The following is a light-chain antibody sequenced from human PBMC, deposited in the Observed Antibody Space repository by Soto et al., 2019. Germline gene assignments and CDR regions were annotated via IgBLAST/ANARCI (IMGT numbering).Light chain of an antibody. CDR2: EVN. V-gene: IGLV2-14*01. J-gene: IGLJ1*01. CDR3: SSYTSSSTYV. CDR1: SSDIGAYDY. Sequence: QSVLPQPASLSGSPGQSITISCTGTSSDIGAYDYVSWFQQHPGKAPKLMISEVNNRPSGVSNRFSGSKSGNTASLTISGLQAEDEADYYCSSYTSSSTYVFGTGTKVTVL.